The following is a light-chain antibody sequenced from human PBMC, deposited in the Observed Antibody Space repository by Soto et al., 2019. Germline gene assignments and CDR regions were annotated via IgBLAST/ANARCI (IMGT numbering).Light chain of an antibody. CDR3: QQYGSSPLWT. CDR2: GAS. CDR1: QSVSSSY. J-gene: IGKJ1*01. V-gene: IGKV3-20*01. Sequence: EIGLTHSPGTLSLSPWEIATLSCRASQSVSSSYLAWYQQKPGQAPRLLIYGASSRATGIPDRFSGSGSGTDFTLTISRLEPEDFAVYYCQQYGSSPLWTFGQGTKV.